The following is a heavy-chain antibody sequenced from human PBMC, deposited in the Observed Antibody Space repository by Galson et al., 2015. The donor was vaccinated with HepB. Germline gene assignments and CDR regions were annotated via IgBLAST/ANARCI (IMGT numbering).Heavy chain of an antibody. CDR3: ATHNNFFLGFDY. Sequence: SLRLSCAASGFTFSSYAMSWVRQAPGRGLEWVANIKPDGNEQYYVDSVKGRFTISRDNAKNSLYLQMNSLRAEDTAVYYCATHNNFFLGFDYRGQGTLVSVSS. CDR2: IKPDGNEQ. CDR1: GFTFSSYA. D-gene: IGHD4-11*01. J-gene: IGHJ4*02. V-gene: IGHV3-7*01.